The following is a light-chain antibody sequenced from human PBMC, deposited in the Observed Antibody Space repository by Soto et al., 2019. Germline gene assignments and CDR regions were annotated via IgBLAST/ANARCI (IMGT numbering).Light chain of an antibody. CDR2: EVN. Sequence: QSALTQPPSASGSPGQSVTISCTGTSSDVGGYNYVSWYQQHPGKAPKLMIYEVNKRPSGVPDRFSGSKSGNTASLTVSGLQAEDEADYYCSSYAGTPFVFGTGTMVTVL. J-gene: IGLJ1*01. V-gene: IGLV2-8*01. CDR1: SSDVGGYNY. CDR3: SSYAGTPFV.